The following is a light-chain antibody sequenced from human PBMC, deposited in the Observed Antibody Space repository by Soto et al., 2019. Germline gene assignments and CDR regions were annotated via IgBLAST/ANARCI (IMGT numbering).Light chain of an antibody. V-gene: IGKV3-11*01. Sequence: EIVMTQSPATLSVSPGERATLSCRTSQSVTSNSLAWYQQKPGQAPRLLIYDASNRATGIPARFSGSGSGTDFTLTIGSLEPEDFAVYYCQQRGEWPPGATFGQGTRLEIK. J-gene: IGKJ5*01. CDR1: QSVTSN. CDR3: QQRGEWPPGAT. CDR2: DAS.